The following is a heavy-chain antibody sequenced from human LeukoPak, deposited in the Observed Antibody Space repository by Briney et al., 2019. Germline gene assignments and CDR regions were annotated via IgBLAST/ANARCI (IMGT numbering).Heavy chain of an antibody. D-gene: IGHD3-22*01. J-gene: IGHJ4*02. Sequence: GGSLRLSCAASGFTFSSYAMSWVRQAPGKGLEWVSVIYSGAYYADSVKGRFTISRDNAKNSLYLQMNSLRAEDTAVYYCARDYDSSGYFDYWGQGTLVTVSS. V-gene: IGHV3-23*03. CDR1: GFTFSSYA. CDR2: IYSGA. CDR3: ARDYDSSGYFDY.